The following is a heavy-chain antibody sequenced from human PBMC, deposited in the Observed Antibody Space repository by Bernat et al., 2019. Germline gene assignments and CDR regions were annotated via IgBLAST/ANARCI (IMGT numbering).Heavy chain of an antibody. J-gene: IGHJ4*02. D-gene: IGHD6-13*01. CDR3: AKDEIAAVGKFDY. Sequence: QVQLVESGGGVVQPGRSLRLSCAASGFTFSSYGMHWVRQAPGKGLEWVAVISYDGSNKYYADSVKGRFTISRDNSKNTLYLQMNSLRAEDTAVYYCAKDEIAAVGKFDYWGQGTLVTVSS. CDR2: ISYDGSNK. CDR1: GFTFSSYG. V-gene: IGHV3-30*18.